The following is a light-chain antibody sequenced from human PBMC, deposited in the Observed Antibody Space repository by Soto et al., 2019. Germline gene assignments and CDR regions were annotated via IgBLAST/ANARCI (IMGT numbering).Light chain of an antibody. CDR1: QSISSW. J-gene: IGKJ5*01. CDR3: QQFNNYPT. Sequence: DIKMTQSPSTLSASVGDRVTLTCRASQSISSWLAWYQQKPGKAPKLLIYDASSLESGVPSRFSGSGSGTDFTLTITSLQPEDFATYYCQQFNNYPTFGQGTRLEIK. CDR2: DAS. V-gene: IGKV1-5*01.